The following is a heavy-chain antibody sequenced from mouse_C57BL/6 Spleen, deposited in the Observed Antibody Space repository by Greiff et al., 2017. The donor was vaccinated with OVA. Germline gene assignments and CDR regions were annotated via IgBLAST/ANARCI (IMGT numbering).Heavy chain of an antibody. J-gene: IGHJ3*01. CDR3: ARERLLLGFAY. Sequence: EVQLVESGPGLVKPSQSLSLTCSVTGYSITSGYYWNWIRQFPGNKLEWMGYISYDGSNNYNPSLKNRISITRDTSKNQFFLKLNSVTTEDTATYYCARERLLLGFAYWGQGTLVTVSA. CDR1: GYSITSGYY. CDR2: ISYDGSN. V-gene: IGHV3-6*01. D-gene: IGHD1-1*01.